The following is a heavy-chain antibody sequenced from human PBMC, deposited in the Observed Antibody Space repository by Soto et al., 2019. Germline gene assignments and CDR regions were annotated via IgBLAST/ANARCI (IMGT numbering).Heavy chain of an antibody. CDR3: AREPWGSRAFDI. CDR2: ISSSSSYI. V-gene: IGHV3-21*01. D-gene: IGHD7-27*01. CDR1: GFTFSSYS. J-gene: IGHJ3*02. Sequence: GGSLRLSCAASGFTFSSYSMNWVRQAPGKGLEWVSSISSSSSYIYYADSVKGRFTISRDNAKNSLYLQMNSLRAEDTAVYYCAREPWGSRAFDIWGQGTMVTVSS.